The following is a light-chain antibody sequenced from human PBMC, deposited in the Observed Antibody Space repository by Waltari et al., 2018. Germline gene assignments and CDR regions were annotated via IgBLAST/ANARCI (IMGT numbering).Light chain of an antibody. Sequence: DIQMTQSPSTLSASVRDRVTITCRASQSVSSWLAWYQQKPGKAPKLLIYDGSTLASGVPSRFSGSGSGTQFTLTISSLQPEDFATYFCQEYSTFSWTFGQGTKVEI. CDR1: QSVSSW. CDR3: QEYSTFSWT. J-gene: IGKJ1*01. V-gene: IGKV1-5*01. CDR2: DGS.